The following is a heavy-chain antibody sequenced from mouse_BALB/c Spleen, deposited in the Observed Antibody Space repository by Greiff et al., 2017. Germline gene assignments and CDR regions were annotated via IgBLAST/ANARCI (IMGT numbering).Heavy chain of an antibody. CDR1: GYAFTNYL. CDR2: INPGSGGT. Sequence: VKLMESGAELVRPGTSVKVSCKASGYAFTNYLIEWVKQRPGQGLEWIGVINPGSGGTNYNEKFKGKATLTADKSSSTAYMQLSSLTSDDSAVYFCARENYYGSSGGFAYWGQGTLVTVSA. D-gene: IGHD1-1*01. J-gene: IGHJ3*01. CDR3: ARENYYGSSGGFAY. V-gene: IGHV1-54*01.